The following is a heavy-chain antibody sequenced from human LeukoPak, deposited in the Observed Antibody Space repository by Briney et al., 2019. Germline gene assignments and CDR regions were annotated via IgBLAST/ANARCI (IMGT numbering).Heavy chain of an antibody. V-gene: IGHV3-23*01. CDR3: AKAYAFVGANYFDY. D-gene: IGHD1-26*01. CDR2: IGDTT. Sequence: GGSLRLSCAASGFTFSTYAMSWVRQAPGKGLEWVSAIGDTTYYVDSVKGRFTISRDNSKNTLYLQMNNLRGEDAAIYYCAKAYAFVGANYFDYWGQGILVTVSS. J-gene: IGHJ4*02. CDR1: GFTFSTYA.